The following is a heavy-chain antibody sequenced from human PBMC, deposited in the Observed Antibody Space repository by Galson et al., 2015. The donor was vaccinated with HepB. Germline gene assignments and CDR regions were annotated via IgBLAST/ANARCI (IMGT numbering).Heavy chain of an antibody. Sequence: TFSRYAMTWVRQAPGKGLEWISSITSNGGRTFYTNSVKGRFTISRDNSRNTVVLQLSSLRPEDTAVYYCAKDGIMVSNNPYQLHFWGQGTLVSVSS. CDR2: ITSNGGRT. D-gene: IGHD2-8*01. CDR3: AKDGIMVSNNPYQLHF. J-gene: IGHJ4*02. V-gene: IGHV3-23*01. CDR1: TFSRYA.